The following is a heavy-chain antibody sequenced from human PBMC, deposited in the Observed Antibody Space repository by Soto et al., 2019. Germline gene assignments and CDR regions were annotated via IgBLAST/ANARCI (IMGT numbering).Heavy chain of an antibody. CDR1: GFTFSSYA. J-gene: IGHJ6*02. D-gene: IGHD3-10*01. CDR3: ASLTAPGLLWYGMDV. V-gene: IGHV3-30-3*01. CDR2: ISYDGSNK. Sequence: QVQLVESGGGVVQPGRSLRLSCAASGFTFSSYAMHWVRQAPGKGLEWVAVISYDGSNKYDADSVKGRFTISSDNSKNTMYLHMNSLSAEDTAVYYCASLTAPGLLWYGMDVWGQGTTVTVSS.